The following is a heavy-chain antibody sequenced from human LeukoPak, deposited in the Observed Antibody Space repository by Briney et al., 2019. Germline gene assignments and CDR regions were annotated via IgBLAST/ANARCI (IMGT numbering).Heavy chain of an antibody. V-gene: IGHV3-74*01. Sequence: GGSLRLSCAASGFTFSSSLIHWVRQCPGKGPVWVSLINTDGSSTNYADSVKGRFTISRDNAKNTLFLHMDSLRDEDTAVYYCAFGTGWFFNYWGQGTLVTVSS. D-gene: IGHD6-19*01. CDR3: AFGTGWFFNY. CDR2: INTDGSST. J-gene: IGHJ4*02. CDR1: GFTFSSSL.